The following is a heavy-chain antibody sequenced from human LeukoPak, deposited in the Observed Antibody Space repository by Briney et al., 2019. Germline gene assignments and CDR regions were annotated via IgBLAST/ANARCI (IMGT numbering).Heavy chain of an antibody. CDR2: IYYSGTT. V-gene: IGHV4-39*01. CDR1: GGSISSPNHD. CDR3: ARSLGANTWVGNWFDP. J-gene: IGHJ5*02. Sequence: SETLSLTCTVSGGSISSPNHDWAWIRQPPGQGLEWIGSIYYSGTTYYNLSLKSRVTLSVDTSQNQFSLKPSSVTAADTAIYFCARSLGANTWVGNWFDPWGQGTLVTVSP. D-gene: IGHD3-10*01.